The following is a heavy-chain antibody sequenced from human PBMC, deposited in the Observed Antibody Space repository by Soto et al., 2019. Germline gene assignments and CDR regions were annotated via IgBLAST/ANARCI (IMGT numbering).Heavy chain of an antibody. D-gene: IGHD4-17*01. J-gene: IGHJ6*04. Sequence: EVQLVESGGGLVQPGGSLRLSCAASGFTFSDHYMDWVRQAPGKGLEWVGRATNRANRYITEYAASVKGRFSISRDDSKNSLYLQMNSLKIEDSAVYYCARCALGHYGEMDVWGRGTTVTVSS. CDR3: ARCALGHYGEMDV. V-gene: IGHV3-72*01. CDR2: ATNRANRYIT. CDR1: GFTFSDHY.